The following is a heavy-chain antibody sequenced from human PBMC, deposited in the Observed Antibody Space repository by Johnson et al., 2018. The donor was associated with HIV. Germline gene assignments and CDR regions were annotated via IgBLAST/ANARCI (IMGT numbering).Heavy chain of an antibody. CDR1: GFTFSSYA. J-gene: IGHJ3*02. Sequence: QVQLVESGGGVVQPGRSLRLSCAASGFTFSSYAMHWVRQAPGKGLEWVAVISYDGSNKYYADSVKGRFTISRDNSKNTLYLQMNSLRAEDTAVYYCARERRLASNAFDICGQGTMVTVSS. V-gene: IGHV3-30*14. CDR2: ISYDGSNK. CDR3: ARERRLASNAFDI.